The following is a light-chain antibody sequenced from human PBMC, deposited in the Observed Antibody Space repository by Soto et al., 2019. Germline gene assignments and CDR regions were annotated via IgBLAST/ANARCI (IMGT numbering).Light chain of an antibody. J-gene: IGKJ1*01. CDR3: QQSYSTPPWT. CDR2: AAS. V-gene: IGKV1-39*01. CDR1: QSISSY. Sequence: GDRVTIPCRASQSISSYLNWYQQKPGKAPKLLIYAASSLQSGGPSRFSGSGSGTDFTLTISSLQPEDFATYYCQQSYSTPPWTFGQGTKV.